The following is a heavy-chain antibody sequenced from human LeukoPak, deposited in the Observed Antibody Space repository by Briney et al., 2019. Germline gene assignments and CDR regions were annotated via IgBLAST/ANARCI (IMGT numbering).Heavy chain of an antibody. J-gene: IGHJ4*02. V-gene: IGHV3-7*03. CDR3: ARDGVAY. CDR1: GFTFSSYW. Sequence: GGSLRLSCAASGFTFSSYWITWVRQPPGKGLEWVATIEEDGDKRYYVDSVEGRFTISGDNAKNSLYLQMNSLRAEDTAVYYCARDGVAYWGQGTLVIVSS. CDR2: IEEDGDKR. D-gene: IGHD2-15*01.